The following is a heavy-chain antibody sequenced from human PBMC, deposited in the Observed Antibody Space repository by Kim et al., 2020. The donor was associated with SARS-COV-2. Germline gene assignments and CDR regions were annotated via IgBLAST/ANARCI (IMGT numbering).Heavy chain of an antibody. J-gene: IGHJ5*02. CDR1: GGSISSGDYY. Sequence: SETLSLTCTVSGGSISSGDYYWSWIRQPPREGPGVDWVHLLQWSTYYNPSLKSRVTISVDTSKNQFSLKLSSVTAADTAVYYCAREDSSSAVSGWFDPWGQGTLVTVSS. D-gene: IGHD6-6*01. V-gene: IGHV4-30-4*01. CDR2: LLQWST. CDR3: AREDSSSAVSGWFDP.